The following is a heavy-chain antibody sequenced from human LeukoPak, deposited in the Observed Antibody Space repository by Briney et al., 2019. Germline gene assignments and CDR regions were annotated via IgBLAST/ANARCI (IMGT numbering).Heavy chain of an antibody. Sequence: SETLSLTCTVSGGSISSYYWSWIRQPPGKGLEWIGYIYYSGSTNYNPSLKSRVTISVDTSKNQFSLKLSSVTAADTAVYYCARTPLGAFDIWGQGTMVTVSS. J-gene: IGHJ3*02. D-gene: IGHD3-16*01. CDR3: ARTPLGAFDI. CDR2: IYYSGST. CDR1: GGSISSYY. V-gene: IGHV4-59*01.